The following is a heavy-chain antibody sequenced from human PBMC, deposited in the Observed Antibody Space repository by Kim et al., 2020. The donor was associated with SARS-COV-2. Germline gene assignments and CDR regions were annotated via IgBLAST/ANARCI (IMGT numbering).Heavy chain of an antibody. CDR1: RGSISGYY. J-gene: IGHJ5*02. CDR3: AKYEYGEGSWFGP. Sequence: SETLSLTCTVSRGSISGYYWSWIRQSPGKGLEWIGHIYHSGRTNYNSYLMSRVSISVDTSKNQFSLTLSSVSAAATAVYYCAKYEYGEGSWFGPWGQGT. CDR2: IYHSGRT. D-gene: IGHD3-10*01. V-gene: IGHV4-59*01.